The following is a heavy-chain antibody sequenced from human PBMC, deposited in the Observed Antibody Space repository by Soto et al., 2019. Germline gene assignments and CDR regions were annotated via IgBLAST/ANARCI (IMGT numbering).Heavy chain of an antibody. CDR1: GGSFSGYY. J-gene: IGHJ5*02. CDR3: ARESLGDYDFRSGYYTGWFDP. CDR2: INHSGST. V-gene: IGHV4-34*01. Sequence: SETLSLTCAVYGGSFSGYYWSWIRQPPGKGLEWIGEINHSGSTNYNPSLKSRVTISVDTSKNQFSLKLSSLTAADTAVYYCARESLGDYDFRSGYYTGWFDPWRQLPMVTVCS. D-gene: IGHD3-3*01.